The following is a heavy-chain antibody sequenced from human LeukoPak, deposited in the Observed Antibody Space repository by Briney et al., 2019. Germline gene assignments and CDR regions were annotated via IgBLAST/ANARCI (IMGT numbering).Heavy chain of an antibody. CDR2: ISGSGVST. Sequence: GGSLRLSCAASGFTFSSYAMSWVRQAPGKGLEWVSGISGSGVSTYYADSVKGRFTISRDNSKNTLYVQMNSRRAEDTAVYYCAKRTSGGSSGYSFDYWGQGTLVTVSP. J-gene: IGHJ4*02. D-gene: IGHD3-16*01. V-gene: IGHV3-23*01. CDR1: GFTFSSYA. CDR3: AKRTSGGSSGYSFDY.